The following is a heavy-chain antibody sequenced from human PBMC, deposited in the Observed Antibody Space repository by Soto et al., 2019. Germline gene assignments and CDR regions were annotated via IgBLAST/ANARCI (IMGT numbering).Heavy chain of an antibody. CDR2: MSGSGGST. D-gene: IGHD6-13*01. CDR3: AKGSGSRWYCS. Sequence: EVQLLESGGGLVQPGGSLRLSCAASGSTFSSYGMSWVRQAPGKGREWVSAMSGSGGSTYYADSVKGRFTFSRGNSKNTLYLQMNSLSCEGPAVYYCAKGSGSRWYCSWGQGTLVTVSS. J-gene: IGHJ1*01. CDR1: GSTFSSYG. V-gene: IGHV3-23*01.